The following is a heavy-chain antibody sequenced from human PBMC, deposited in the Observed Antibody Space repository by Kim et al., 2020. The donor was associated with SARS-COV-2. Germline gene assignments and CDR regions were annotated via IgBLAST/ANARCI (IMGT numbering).Heavy chain of an antibody. Sequence: GGSLRLSCAASGFTLSTYWMSWVRQAPGRGLEWVANIKQDGGEKYYGDFVKGRFTISRDKIKSLLYLQMNSLRANDTAVYYCARGRYSDKIRWHAFDVWGHGTMVAVSS. V-gene: IGHV3-7*01. D-gene: IGHD4-17*01. CDR3: ARGRYSDKIRWHAFDV. CDR2: IKQDGGEK. CDR1: GFTLSTYW. J-gene: IGHJ3*01.